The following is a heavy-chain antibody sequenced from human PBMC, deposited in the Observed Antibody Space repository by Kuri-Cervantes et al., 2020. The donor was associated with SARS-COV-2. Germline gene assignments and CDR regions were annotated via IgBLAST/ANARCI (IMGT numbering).Heavy chain of an antibody. J-gene: IGHJ4*02. Sequence: ASVKVSCKASGYTFTSYGISWVRQAPGQGLEWMGWINPNSGGTNCAQTFQGRVTMTRDTSISAAYMELTRLRSDDTAVYYCARACFDWLSGVPQCYFDYWGQGTLVTVSS. CDR1: GYTFTSYG. CDR2: INPNSGGT. CDR3: ARACFDWLSGVPQCYFDY. D-gene: IGHD3-9*01. V-gene: IGHV1-2*02.